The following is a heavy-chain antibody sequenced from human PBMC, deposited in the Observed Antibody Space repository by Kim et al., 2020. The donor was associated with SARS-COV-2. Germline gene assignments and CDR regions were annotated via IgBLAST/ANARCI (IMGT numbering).Heavy chain of an antibody. J-gene: IGHJ3*02. D-gene: IGHD3-22*01. Sequence: PSLKSRVTISVDTAKNQFSLKLSSVTAADTAVYYCARVQRITLIVGAFDIWGQGTMVTVSS. CDR3: ARVQRITLIVGAFDI. V-gene: IGHV4-31*02.